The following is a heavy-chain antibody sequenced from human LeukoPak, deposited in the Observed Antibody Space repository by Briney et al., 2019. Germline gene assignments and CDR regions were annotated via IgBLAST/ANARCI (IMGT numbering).Heavy chain of an antibody. J-gene: IGHJ4*02. CDR1: GFTVSSNY. V-gene: IGHV3-74*01. CDR3: VGTIASRGSEY. D-gene: IGHD6-6*01. CDR2: LPPDELGI. Sequence: GGSLRLSCAASGFTVSSNYMSWVRQAPGMGLVWVSRLPPDELGIIYADSVKGRFTVSRDNAKNTVYLQMNNLRVDDTAMYYCVGTIASRGSEYWGQGALVTVSS.